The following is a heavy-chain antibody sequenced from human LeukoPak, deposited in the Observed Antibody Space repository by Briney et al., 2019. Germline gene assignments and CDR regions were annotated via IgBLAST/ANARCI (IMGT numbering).Heavy chain of an antibody. V-gene: IGHV4-39*07. CDR1: GGSISSSNYY. CDR3: VRVKSGSISDS. Sequence: SETLSLTCTVSGGSISSSNYYWGWIRQPPGQGLEWIATISYSGSTYHNPSVKSRVTISRDMSKNQFSLSLNSVTAADTAVYYCVRVKSGSISDSWGQGTLVTVSS. J-gene: IGHJ4*02. CDR2: ISYSGST. D-gene: IGHD1-26*01.